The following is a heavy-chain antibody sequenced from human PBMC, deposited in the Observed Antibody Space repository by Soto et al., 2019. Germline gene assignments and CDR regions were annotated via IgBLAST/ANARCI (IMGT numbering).Heavy chain of an antibody. Sequence: QVHLVQSGAEVKKPGASVKVSCKASGYLFTTQGINWVRQAPGQGLEWMGWINTFSGKTNYAHKIQARVSMTTDTSTSTAYMELRSLTSDDTAIYCCARDSNWGWVDYWGQGTLVTVSS. CDR3: ARDSNWGWVDY. V-gene: IGHV1-18*01. J-gene: IGHJ4*02. CDR2: INTFSGKT. D-gene: IGHD7-27*01. CDR1: GYLFTTQG.